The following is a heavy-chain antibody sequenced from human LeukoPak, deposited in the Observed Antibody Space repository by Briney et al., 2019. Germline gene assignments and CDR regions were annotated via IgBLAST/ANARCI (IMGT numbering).Heavy chain of an antibody. CDR1: GGSFSGYY. V-gene: IGHV4-34*01. CDR2: INHSGST. D-gene: IGHD2-2*01. J-gene: IGHJ4*02. Sequence: SETLSLTCAVYGGSFSGYYWSWIRQPPGKGLEWIGEINHSGSTNYNPSLKSRVTISVDTSKNQFSLKLSSVIAADTAVYYCARGGKRYCSSTSCLHFDYWGQGTLVTVSS. CDR3: ARGGKRYCSSTSCLHFDY.